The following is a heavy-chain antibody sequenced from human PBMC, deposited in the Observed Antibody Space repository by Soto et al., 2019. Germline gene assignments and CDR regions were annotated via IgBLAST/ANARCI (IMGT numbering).Heavy chain of an antibody. CDR1: GYSVSSHSAA. J-gene: IGHJ4*02. D-gene: IGHD2-15*01. CDR2: TYYRSKWYN. Sequence: SQTLSLTCAISGYSVSSHSAAWNWIRQSPSRGLEWLGRTYYRSKWYNDYAVSVKSRIIINPDTSKNQVSLQLNSVTPEDTAVYYCARDDHCSGGSCYNLADYWGQGTLVTVS. CDR3: ARDDHCSGGSCYNLADY. V-gene: IGHV6-1*01.